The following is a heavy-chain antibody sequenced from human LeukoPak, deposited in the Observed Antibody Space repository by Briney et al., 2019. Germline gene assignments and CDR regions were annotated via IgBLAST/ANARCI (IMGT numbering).Heavy chain of an antibody. CDR2: ISLRSDYI. J-gene: IGHJ4*02. Sequence: GGSLRLSCVGAGFTFSAYSMNWVRQAPGKGLEWVSSISLRSDYIHYADSVEGRFTISRDNAENSLYLQMNSLRAEDTAVYYCARDPSSLRDSFDYWGQGTLVTVSS. V-gene: IGHV3-21*01. CDR3: ARDPSSLRDSFDY. CDR1: GFTFSAYS.